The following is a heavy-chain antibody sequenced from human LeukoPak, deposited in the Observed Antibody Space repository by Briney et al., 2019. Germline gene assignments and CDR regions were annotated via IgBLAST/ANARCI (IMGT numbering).Heavy chain of an antibody. J-gene: IGHJ5*02. CDR3: ARRYSGYDRYNWFDP. Sequence: GESLKISCKGSGYSFTSYWIGWVRHMPGKGLEWMGIIYPVDSYTRYIPSFQGKVTISADKSISTAYLQWSSLKASDTAMYYCARRYSGYDRYNWFDPWGQGTLVTVSS. D-gene: IGHD5-12*01. CDR2: IYPVDSYT. CDR1: GYSFTSYW. V-gene: IGHV5-51*01.